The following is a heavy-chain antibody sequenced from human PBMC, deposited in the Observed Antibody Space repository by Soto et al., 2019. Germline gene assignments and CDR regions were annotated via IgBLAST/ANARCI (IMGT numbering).Heavy chain of an antibody. Sequence: SVKVCCKPSGYTFTGYGISLERQAPGQGLEWMGWISAYNGNTNYAQKLQGRVTMTTDTSTSTAYMELRSLRSDDTAVYYCARDEKYLYSSSWYVPIDYWGQGTLVTGSS. CDR3: ARDEKYLYSSSWYVPIDY. V-gene: IGHV1-18*04. J-gene: IGHJ4*02. CDR1: GYTFTGYG. D-gene: IGHD6-13*01. CDR2: ISAYNGNT.